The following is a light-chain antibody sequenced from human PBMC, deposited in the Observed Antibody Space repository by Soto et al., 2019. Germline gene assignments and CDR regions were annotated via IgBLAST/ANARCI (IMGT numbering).Light chain of an antibody. V-gene: IGKV3-20*01. CDR3: QQYGSSPSWT. CDR1: QSVSSSD. CDR2: GTS. J-gene: IGKJ1*01. Sequence: EVVLTQSPGTLSLSPGERATLSCRASQSVSSSDLAWYQQKPGQAPRLVIYGTSSRAPGIPDRFSGRGSGTDFTLTISRLEPEDFAVYYCQQYGSSPSWTFGQGTKLEIK.